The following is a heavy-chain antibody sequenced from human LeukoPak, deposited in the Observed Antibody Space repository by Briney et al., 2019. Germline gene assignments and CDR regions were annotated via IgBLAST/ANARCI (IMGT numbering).Heavy chain of an antibody. V-gene: IGHV3-7*03. J-gene: IGHJ4*02. CDR2: IKQDGSEK. Sequence: GGSLRLSCAASGFTLSSYWMTWVRQAPGKGLEWVAYIKQDGSEKYYMDSVKGRFTISRDNAKNSLYLQMNSLRAEDTAVYYCAAGLRYFDWLSHPPYFDYWGQGTLVTVSS. D-gene: IGHD3-9*01. CDR1: GFTLSSYW. CDR3: AAGLRYFDWLSHPPYFDY.